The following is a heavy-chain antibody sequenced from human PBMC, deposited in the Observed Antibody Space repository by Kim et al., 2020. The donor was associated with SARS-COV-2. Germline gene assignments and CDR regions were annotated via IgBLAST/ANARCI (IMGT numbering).Heavy chain of an antibody. Sequence: DDLRGRFAVSRDNAKSSLYLQMNSLRAEDTALYYCARGVSGFWSRESGMDVWGQGTTVTVSS. J-gene: IGHJ6*02. V-gene: IGHV3-11*05. D-gene: IGHD3-3*01. CDR3: ARGVSGFWSRESGMDV.